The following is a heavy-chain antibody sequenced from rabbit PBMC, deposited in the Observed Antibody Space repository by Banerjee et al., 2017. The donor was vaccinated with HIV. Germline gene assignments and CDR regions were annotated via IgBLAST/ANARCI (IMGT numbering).Heavy chain of an antibody. V-gene: IGHV1S7*01. CDR2: IDPVFGST. CDR1: GFDFSIYY. J-gene: IGHJ4*01. CDR3: ARGVRGFNL. D-gene: IGHD3-1*01. Sequence: HLKESGGGLVQPGGTLKLSCKASGFDFSIYYMSWVRQAPGKGLEWIGYIDPVFGSTYFASWVNGRFPISSHNAQNTLYLQLNSLTAAGTATYFCARGVRGFNLWGPGTLVTVS.